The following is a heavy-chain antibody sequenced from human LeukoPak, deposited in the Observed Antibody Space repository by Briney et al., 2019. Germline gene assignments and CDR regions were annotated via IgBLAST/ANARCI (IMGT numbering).Heavy chain of an antibody. J-gene: IGHJ4*02. Sequence: PGGSLRLSCAASGFVLSDYGMHWVRQAPGKGLEWMAFVRNDGSNEYYVGSVKGRFTISRDKSKNTLYLQMNSLRAEDTAVYSCAKESDSGYHSEGPKNWGLGTLVTVSS. CDR1: GFVLSDYG. CDR3: AKESDSGYHSEGPKN. V-gene: IGHV3-30*02. D-gene: IGHD5-12*01. CDR2: VRNDGSNE.